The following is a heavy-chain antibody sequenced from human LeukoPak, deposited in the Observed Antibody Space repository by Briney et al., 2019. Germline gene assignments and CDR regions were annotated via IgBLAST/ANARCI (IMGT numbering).Heavy chain of an antibody. CDR3: AKVRSSSWTKEFDY. D-gene: IGHD6-13*01. Sequence: PGRSLRHSCAASGFTFSSYGMHWVRQAPGKGLEWVAVIWYDGSNKYYEDPVKGRFTISRDNSKNTLYLQMNSLRAEDTAVYYCAKVRSSSWTKEFDYWGQGTLVTVSS. V-gene: IGHV3-33*06. CDR2: IWYDGSNK. J-gene: IGHJ4*02. CDR1: GFTFSSYG.